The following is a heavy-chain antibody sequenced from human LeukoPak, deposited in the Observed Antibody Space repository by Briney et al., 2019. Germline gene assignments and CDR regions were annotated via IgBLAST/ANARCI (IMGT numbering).Heavy chain of an antibody. J-gene: IGHJ2*01. CDR2: IYYSGST. CDR3: ARTYGSSGLGYFDL. V-gene: IGHV4-59*01. Sequence: SETLSLTCTVSGGSISSYYWSWIRQPPGKGLEWIGYIYYSGSTNYSPSLKSRLTISVDTSKNQFSLKLCSLTAADTAVYYCARTYGSSGLGYFDLWGRGTLVTVSS. CDR1: GGSISSYY. D-gene: IGHD6-13*01.